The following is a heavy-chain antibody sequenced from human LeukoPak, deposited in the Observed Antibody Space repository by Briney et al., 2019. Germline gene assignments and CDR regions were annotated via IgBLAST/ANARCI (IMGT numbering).Heavy chain of an antibody. J-gene: IGHJ5*02. CDR3: ARDTSPPNWFDP. Sequence: ASVKVSCKASGYTFTSYGISWVRQAPGQGLEWMGWINSYNGNINYAQKLQGRVTMTTDTSTSTAYMELRSLRSDDTAVYYCARDTSPPNWFDPWGQGTLVTVSS. CDR2: INSYNGNI. V-gene: IGHV1-18*01. CDR1: GYTFTSYG.